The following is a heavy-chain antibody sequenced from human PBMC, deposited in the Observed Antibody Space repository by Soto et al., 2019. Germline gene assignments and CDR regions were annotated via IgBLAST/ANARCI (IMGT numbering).Heavy chain of an antibody. J-gene: IGHJ6*02. Sequence: ASVKVSCKASGGTFSNHAISWVRQAPGQGLEWVGGIIPMFPTADYAQRFQGRVTITADDSTTTVYMELSGLRSEDTAMYYCARDDATYCGGDCSRYFYYGMDVWGQGTTVTVSS. CDR3: ARDDATYCGGDCSRYFYYGMDV. CDR1: GGTFSNHA. CDR2: IIPMFPTA. D-gene: IGHD2-21*02. V-gene: IGHV1-69*13.